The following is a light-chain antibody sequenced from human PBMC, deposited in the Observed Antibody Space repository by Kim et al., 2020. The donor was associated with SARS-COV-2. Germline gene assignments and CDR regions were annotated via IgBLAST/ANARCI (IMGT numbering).Light chain of an antibody. CDR1: SSNIGNNY. CDR3: ATWDSSLSVGI. J-gene: IGLJ2*01. Sequence: QSVLTQPPSVSAAPGQKVTISCSGSSSNIGNNYVYWYQQLPGTAPKLLISDNNNRPSGIPDRFSGSKSGTSATLGIAGLQTGDEADYYCATWDSSLSVGIFGGGTQLTVL. CDR2: DNN. V-gene: IGLV1-51*01.